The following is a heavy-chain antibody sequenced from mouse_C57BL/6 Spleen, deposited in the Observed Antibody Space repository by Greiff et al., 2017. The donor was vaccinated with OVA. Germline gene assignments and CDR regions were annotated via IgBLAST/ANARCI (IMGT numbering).Heavy chain of an antibody. J-gene: IGHJ1*03. CDR2: IYPGDGDT. CDR3: ATYYGISWYFDV. V-gene: IGHV1-82*01. CDR1: GYAFSSSW. Sequence: QVQLQQSGPELVKPGASVKISCKASGYAFSSSWMNWVKQRPGKGLEWIGRIYPGDGDTNYNGKFKGKATLTADKSSSTAYMQLSSLPSEDSTLYSCATYYGISWYFDVWGTGTTVTVSS. D-gene: IGHD1-1*01.